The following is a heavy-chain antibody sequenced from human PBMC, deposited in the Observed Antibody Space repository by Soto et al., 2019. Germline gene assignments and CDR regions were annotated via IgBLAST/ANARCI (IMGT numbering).Heavy chain of an antibody. CDR2: IYHSGST. Sequence: TLSLTCAVSGGSISSSNWWSWVRQPPGKGLEWIGEIYHSGSTNYNPSLKSRVTISVDTSKNQFSLKLSSVTAADTAVYYCARDTGYYYYGMDVWGQGTTVTVSS. V-gene: IGHV4-4*02. CDR3: ARDTGYYYYGMDV. CDR1: GGSISSSNW. D-gene: IGHD4-4*01. J-gene: IGHJ6*02.